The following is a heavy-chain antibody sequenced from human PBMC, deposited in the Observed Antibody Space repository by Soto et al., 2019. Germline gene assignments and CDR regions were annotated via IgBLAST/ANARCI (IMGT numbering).Heavy chain of an antibody. V-gene: IGHV1-69*13. J-gene: IGHJ4*02. D-gene: IGHD3-9*01. CDR3: ARDLPDILTGYSS. CDR2: IIPICGTA. Sequence: SVKVSCNASGGTFCSYAISWVRQAPGQGCEWMGGIIPICGTANYAQKLQGRVTITADESTSTAYMELSSLRSEDTAVYYCARDLPDILTGYSSWGQGTLVTVSS. CDR1: GGTFCSYA.